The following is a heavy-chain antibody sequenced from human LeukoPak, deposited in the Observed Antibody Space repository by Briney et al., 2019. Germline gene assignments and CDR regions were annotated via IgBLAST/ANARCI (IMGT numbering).Heavy chain of an antibody. CDR1: GYTFTGYY. Sequence: GASLKVSCKASGYTFTGYYMHWVRQAPGQGLEWMGIINPSGGSTSYAQKFQGRDTMTRDTSTSTVYMELSSLRSEDTAVYYCARDKSGYDDPPGYWGQGTLVTVSS. J-gene: IGHJ4*02. CDR2: INPSGGST. V-gene: IGHV1-46*01. D-gene: IGHD5-12*01. CDR3: ARDKSGYDDPPGY.